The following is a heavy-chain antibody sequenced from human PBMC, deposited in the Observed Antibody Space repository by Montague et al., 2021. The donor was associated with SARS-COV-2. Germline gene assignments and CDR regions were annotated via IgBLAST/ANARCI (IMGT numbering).Heavy chain of an antibody. D-gene: IGHD2-8*01. CDR2: IYSSGST. CDR1: GGSISRHY. Sequence: SETLSLTCSVSGGSISRHYWSWIRQPPGKGLEWIGYIYSSGSTNYNPSLQSRLTMSVDTSKNQFSLKLSSVTAADTAVYYCARLLRSCSNGVCRTYYYYAMDVWGQGTTVTVSS. J-gene: IGHJ6*02. V-gene: IGHV4-59*11. CDR3: ARLLRSCSNGVCRTYYYYAMDV.